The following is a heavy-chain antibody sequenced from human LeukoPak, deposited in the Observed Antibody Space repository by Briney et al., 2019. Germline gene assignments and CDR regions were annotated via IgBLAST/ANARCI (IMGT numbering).Heavy chain of an antibody. CDR2: IYYSGST. CDR3: ARVRAESSGYDFDY. D-gene: IGHD5-12*01. V-gene: IGHV4-59*01. Sequence: PSETLSLTGTGSGGSISSYYWSWIRQPPGKGLEWIGYIYYSGSTNYNPSLKSRVTISVDTSKNQFSLKLSSVTAADTAVYYCARVRAESSGYDFDYWGQGTLVTVSS. CDR1: GGSISSYY. J-gene: IGHJ4*02.